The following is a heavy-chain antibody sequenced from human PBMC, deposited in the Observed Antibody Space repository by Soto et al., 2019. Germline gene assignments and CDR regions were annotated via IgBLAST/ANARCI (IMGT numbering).Heavy chain of an antibody. V-gene: IGHV3-48*02. Sequence: GVLRLSCAASGFTFSSYSMNWVRQAPGKGLEWVSYISSSSSTIYYADSVKGRFTISRDNAKNSLYLQMNSLRDEDTAVYYCAREDDYVWGSYTYMDVWGQGTTVTVSS. CDR1: GFTFSSYS. J-gene: IGHJ6*02. D-gene: IGHD3-16*01. CDR2: ISSSSSTI. CDR3: AREDDYVWGSYTYMDV.